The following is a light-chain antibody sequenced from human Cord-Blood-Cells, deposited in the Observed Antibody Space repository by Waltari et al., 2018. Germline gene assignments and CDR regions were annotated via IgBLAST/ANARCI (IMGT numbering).Light chain of an antibody. Sequence: DILMTQYPASLAVSLGERATINCKSSQSVLYSSNNKNYLAWYQQKPGQPPKLLIYWASTRESGVPDRFSGSGSGTDFTLTISSLQAEDVAVYYCQQYYSTPYTFGQGTKLEIK. CDR2: WAS. CDR1: QSVLYSSNNKNY. V-gene: IGKV4-1*01. J-gene: IGKJ2*01. CDR3: QQYYSTPYT.